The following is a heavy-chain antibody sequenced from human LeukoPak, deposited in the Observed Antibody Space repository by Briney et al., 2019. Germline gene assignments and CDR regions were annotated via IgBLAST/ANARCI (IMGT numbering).Heavy chain of an antibody. CDR1: GVSISSSNSY. D-gene: IGHD3/OR15-3a*01. CDR3: ARQTGSGLFILP. J-gene: IGHJ4*02. Sequence: SETLSLTCTVSGVSISSSNSYWGWIRQPPGKGLEWIGSIYYSGNTYYNASLKSRVSISIDTSKNQFSLRLTSVTAADTAVYYCARQTGSGLFILPGGQGTLVTVSS. CDR2: IYYSGNT. V-gene: IGHV4-39*01.